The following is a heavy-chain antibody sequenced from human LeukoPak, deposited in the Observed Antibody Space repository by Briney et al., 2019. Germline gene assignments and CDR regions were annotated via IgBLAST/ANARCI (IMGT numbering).Heavy chain of an antibody. D-gene: IGHD2-21*01. CDR2: IYYSGST. CDR1: GGSISSGDYY. Sequence: SQTLSLTCTVSGGSISSGDYYWSWIRQPPGKGLEWIGYIYYSGSTYYNPSLKSRVTISVDTSKNQFSLKLSSVTAADTAVYYCAAPGIAIQGNAFDIWGQGTMVTVS. CDR3: AAPGIAIQGNAFDI. J-gene: IGHJ3*02. V-gene: IGHV4-30-4*08.